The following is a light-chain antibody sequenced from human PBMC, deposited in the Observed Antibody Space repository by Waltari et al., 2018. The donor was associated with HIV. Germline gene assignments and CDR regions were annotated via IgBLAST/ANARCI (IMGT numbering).Light chain of an antibody. J-gene: IGLJ1*01. CDR2: EVN. Sequence: QSALTQPPSASGSPGQSVTISCTGTSSDVGGYNYVSWYQQHPGKAPKLMLYEVNKRPSGVPDRFAGSSAGNAASLTVSGLQAGDEADYYCSSYAGSNNYVFGTGTKVTVL. CDR3: SSYAGSNNYV. CDR1: SSDVGGYNY. V-gene: IGLV2-8*01.